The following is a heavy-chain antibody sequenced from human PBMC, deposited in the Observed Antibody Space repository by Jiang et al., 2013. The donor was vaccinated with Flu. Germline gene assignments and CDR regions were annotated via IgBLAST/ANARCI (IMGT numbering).Heavy chain of an antibody. V-gene: IGHV4-31*03. D-gene: IGHD6-19*01. J-gene: IGHJ4*02. Sequence: SQTLSLTCTVSGGSFSGGDYYWTWIRQHPGKGLEWIGYIYYSGSTSYNPSLKSRVTISVDTSKNQFSLRLNSVTAADTAVYYCARDSPLSGWLLDYWGQGILVTVSS. CDR3: ARDSPLSGWLLDY. CDR2: IYYSGST. CDR1: GGSFSGGDYY.